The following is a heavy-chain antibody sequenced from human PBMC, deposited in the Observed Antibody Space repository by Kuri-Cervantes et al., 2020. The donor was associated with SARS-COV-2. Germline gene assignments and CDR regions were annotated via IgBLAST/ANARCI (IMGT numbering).Heavy chain of an antibody. J-gene: IGHJ4*02. CDR2: ISDTGGRT. CDR3: AKHVRIVGASGGDY. V-gene: IGHV3-23*01. Sequence: ETLSLTCTVSGGSISSYYWSWIRQPPGKGLEWVSSISDTGGRTDYADSVKGRFTISRDNSKNTLYLQVSSLRAEDSAAYYCAKHVRIVGASGGDYWGQGALVTVSS. CDR1: GGSISSYY. D-gene: IGHD1-26*01.